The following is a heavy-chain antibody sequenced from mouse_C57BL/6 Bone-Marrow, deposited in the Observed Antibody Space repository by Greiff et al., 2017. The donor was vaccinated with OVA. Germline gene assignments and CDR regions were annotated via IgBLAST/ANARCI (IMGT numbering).Heavy chain of an antibody. D-gene: IGHD3-1*01. CDR2: INPGSGGT. Sequence: VQLQQSGAELVRPGTSVKVSCKASGYAFTNYLIEWVKQRPGQGLEWIGVINPGSGGTNYNEKFKGKATLTADKSSSTAYMQLSSLTSEDSAVYFCARSGGPSRYFDVWGTGTTVTVSS. CDR3: ARSGGPSRYFDV. V-gene: IGHV1-54*01. J-gene: IGHJ1*03. CDR1: GYAFTNYL.